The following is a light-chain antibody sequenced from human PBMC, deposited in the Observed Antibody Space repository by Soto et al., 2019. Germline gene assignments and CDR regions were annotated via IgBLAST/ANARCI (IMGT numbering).Light chain of an antibody. CDR2: DAS. V-gene: IGKV3-20*01. J-gene: IGKJ4*01. CDR3: HQFVSSPLT. CDR1: QSVRSTY. Sequence: EIVLTQTPGTLSLSPGESATLSCRASQSVRSTYLAWYQHKPGQAPRLLIYDASSRATGIPDRFSGSGSGTDFTLTIRRLEPGDSAVDFCHQFVSSPLTFGGGTKVESK.